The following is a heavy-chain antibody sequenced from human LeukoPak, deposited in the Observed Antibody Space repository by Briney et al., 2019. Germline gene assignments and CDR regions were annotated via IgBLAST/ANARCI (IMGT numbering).Heavy chain of an antibody. Sequence: GSLRLSCAASGFTFSSYAMNWVGQAPGKGLEWVSTISAGGAGTYYADSVKGRFTISRDNSKNTLYVQMNSLRGEDTAVYYCAKAGYSSGRKYGMDVWGQGTTVTVSS. CDR2: ISAGGAGT. V-gene: IGHV3-23*01. D-gene: IGHD6-19*01. CDR3: AKAGYSSGRKYGMDV. CDR1: GFTFSSYA. J-gene: IGHJ6*02.